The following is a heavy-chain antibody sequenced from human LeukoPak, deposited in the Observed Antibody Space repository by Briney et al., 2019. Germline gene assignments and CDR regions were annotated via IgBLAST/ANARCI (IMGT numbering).Heavy chain of an antibody. CDR1: GGSFSGYY. D-gene: IGHD3-10*01. V-gene: IGHV4-30-4*08. CDR2: IYYSGST. J-gene: IGHJ4*02. Sequence: PSETLSLTCAVYGGSFSGYYWSWIRQPPGKGLEWIGYIYYSGSTYYNPSLKSRVTISVDTSKNQFSLKLSSVTAADTAVYYCARDLWFGEYDYWGQGTLVTVSS. CDR3: ARDLWFGEYDY.